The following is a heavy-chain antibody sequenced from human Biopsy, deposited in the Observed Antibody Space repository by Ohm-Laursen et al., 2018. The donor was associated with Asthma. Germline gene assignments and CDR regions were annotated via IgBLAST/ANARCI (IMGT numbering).Heavy chain of an antibody. CDR1: GYSLTDLS. V-gene: IGHV1-24*01. Sequence: ASVKVSCNISGYSLTDLSMHWVRQAPGQGLEWMGGHDHEEGGTVNAWRFQGRVTMTEDTSTDTAYMGLSSLSSDDTAVYYCASDFPKDYVRYNFQFWGQGTLVTVSS. CDR3: ASDFPKDYVRYNFQF. CDR2: HDHEEGGT. D-gene: IGHD4-17*01. J-gene: IGHJ4*02.